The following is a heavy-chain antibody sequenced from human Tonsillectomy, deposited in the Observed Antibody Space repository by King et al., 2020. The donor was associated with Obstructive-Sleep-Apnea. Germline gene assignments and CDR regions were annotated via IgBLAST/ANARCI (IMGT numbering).Heavy chain of an antibody. Sequence: LQLQESGPGLVKPSETLSLTCTVSGGSMSNYYWSWIRQPPGKGLEWIGYIYYSGSTNYNPSLKRRVTISVDTSKSQFSLRLTSVTVADTAVYYCARGSGNYPIFYHYGMDVWGQGSTVTVSS. CDR3: ARGSGNYPIFYHYGMDV. J-gene: IGHJ6*02. CDR2: IYYSGST. CDR1: GGSMSNYY. V-gene: IGHV4-59*08. D-gene: IGHD3-10*01.